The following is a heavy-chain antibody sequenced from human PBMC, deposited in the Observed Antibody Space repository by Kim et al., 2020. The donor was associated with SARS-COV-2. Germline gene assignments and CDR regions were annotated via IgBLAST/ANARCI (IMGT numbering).Heavy chain of an antibody. D-gene: IGHD3-10*01. CDR3: ARDFREYYYGSGSGGGYYYYGMDV. V-gene: IGHV4-34*01. CDR1: GGSFSGYY. CDR2: INHSGST. J-gene: IGHJ6*02. Sequence: SETLSLTCAVYGGSFSGYYWSWIRQPPGKGLEWIGEINHSGSTNYNPSLKSRVTISVDTSKNQFSLKLSSVTAADTAVYYCARDFREYYYGSGSGGGYYYYGMDVWGQGTTVTVSS.